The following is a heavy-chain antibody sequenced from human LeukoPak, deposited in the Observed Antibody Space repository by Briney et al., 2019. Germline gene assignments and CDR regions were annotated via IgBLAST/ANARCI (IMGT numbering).Heavy chain of an antibody. CDR1: GYTFTSYD. D-gene: IGHD3-3*01. CDR3: ARGILRFWECLRTELDY. V-gene: IGHV1-8*03. Sequence: ASVKVSCKASGYTFTSYDINWVRQATGQGLEWMGWMNPNSGNTGYAQKFQGRVTITRNTSISTAYMELSSLRSEDTAVYYRARGILRFWECLRTELDYWAQGTLVTVSS. J-gene: IGHJ4*02. CDR2: MNPNSGNT.